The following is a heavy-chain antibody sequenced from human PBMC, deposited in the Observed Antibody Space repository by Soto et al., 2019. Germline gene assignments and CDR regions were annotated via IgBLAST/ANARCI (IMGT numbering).Heavy chain of an antibody. V-gene: IGHV1-69*13. CDR1: GGTFSSYA. Sequence: SVKVSCKASGGTFSSYAISWVRQAPGQGLEWMGGIIPIFGTANYAQKFQGRVTITADESTSTAYMELSSLRSEDTAMYSCATDYGDNGGGAFDLWGQGTMVTVSS. J-gene: IGHJ3*01. CDR3: ATDYGDNGGGAFDL. CDR2: IIPIFGTA. D-gene: IGHD4-17*01.